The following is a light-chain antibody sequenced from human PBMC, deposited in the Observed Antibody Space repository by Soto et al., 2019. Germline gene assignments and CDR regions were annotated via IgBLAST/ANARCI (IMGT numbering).Light chain of an antibody. CDR2: GAS. Sequence: EIVLTQSPGTLSFSPGERATLSCRASQSVSSSYLAWYQQKPGQAPRLLIYGASSRATGIPDRFSGSGSGTDFTLTISRLEPEDLAGYYCKQYRSPHPTFCRGT. V-gene: IGKV3-20*01. CDR3: KQYRSPHPT. CDR1: QSVSSSY. J-gene: IGKJ1*01.